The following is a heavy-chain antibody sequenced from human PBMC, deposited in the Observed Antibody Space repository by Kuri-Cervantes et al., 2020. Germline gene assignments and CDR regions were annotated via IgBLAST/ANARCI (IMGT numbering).Heavy chain of an antibody. V-gene: IGHV3-7*02. CDR1: GFTISNYR. CDR3: ALGEWRSPFDY. Sequence: GGSLRLSCEASGFTISNYRMSWVRQAPGRGLEWVANIKQDGSEKYYVDSVKGRFTISRDNAKNSLYLQMNSLRAEDTAVYYCALGEWRSPFDYWGQGTLVTVSS. D-gene: IGHD3-10*01. CDR2: IKQDGSEK. J-gene: IGHJ4*02.